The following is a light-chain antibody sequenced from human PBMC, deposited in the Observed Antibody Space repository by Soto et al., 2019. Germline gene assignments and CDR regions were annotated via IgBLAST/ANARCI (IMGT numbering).Light chain of an antibody. CDR1: NSNIANNR. CDR3: GTWDSNLSAV. CDR2: DNN. Sequence: QSVLTQPPSVSAAPGQKVTISCSGSNSNIANNRVSWYRQLPGTAPKLLIYDNNKRPSGIPDRFSGSKSGTSATLAITGLQTGDEADYYCGTWDSNLSAVFGGGTKVTVL. V-gene: IGLV1-51*01. J-gene: IGLJ3*02.